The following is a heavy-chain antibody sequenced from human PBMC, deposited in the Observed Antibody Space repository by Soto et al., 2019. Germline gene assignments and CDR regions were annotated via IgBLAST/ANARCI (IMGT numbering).Heavy chain of an antibody. CDR2: ISGSGGST. V-gene: IGHV3-23*01. CDR1: GFTFSSYA. Sequence: GSLRLSCAASGFTFSSYAMSWVRQAPGKGLEWVSAISGSGGSTYYADSVKGRFTISRDNSKNTLYLQMNSLRAEDTAVYYCAKVVSVRGVMPSWGQGTLVTVSS. D-gene: IGHD3-10*01. J-gene: IGHJ5*02. CDR3: AKVVSVRGVMPS.